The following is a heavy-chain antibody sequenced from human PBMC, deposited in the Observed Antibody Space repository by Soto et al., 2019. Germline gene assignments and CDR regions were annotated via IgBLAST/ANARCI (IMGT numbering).Heavy chain of an antibody. CDR2: IYFSGST. V-gene: IGHV4-61*01. CDR1: GGSVSSGSYY. J-gene: IGHJ4*02. Sequence: QVQLQESGPGLLKPSETLSLSCTVSGGSVSSGSYYWSWMRQPPGKGLEWIGYIYFSGSTNYNPSLKSRVTISVDTSQNQFSLRLSSVTPADTAVYYCARALRSNYPDYWGRGTLVTVSS. CDR3: ARALRSNYPDY.